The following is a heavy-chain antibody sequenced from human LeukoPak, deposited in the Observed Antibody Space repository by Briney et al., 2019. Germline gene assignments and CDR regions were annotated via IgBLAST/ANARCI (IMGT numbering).Heavy chain of an antibody. CDR3: ARHSGSYKDLPTDY. D-gene: IGHD3-10*01. Sequence: GESLKISCKGSGSRFTSYWISWVRQMPGKGLEWMGRIDPSDSYTNYSPSFQGHVTISADKSISTAYLQWSSLKASDTAMYYCARHSGSYKDLPTDYWGQGTLVTVSS. J-gene: IGHJ4*02. V-gene: IGHV5-10-1*01. CDR1: GSRFTSYW. CDR2: IDPSDSYT.